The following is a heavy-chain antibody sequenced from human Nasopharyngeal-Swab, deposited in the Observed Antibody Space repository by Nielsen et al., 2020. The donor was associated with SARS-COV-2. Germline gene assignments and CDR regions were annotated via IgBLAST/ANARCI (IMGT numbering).Heavy chain of an antibody. Sequence: GESLKISCAASGFTFSSYSMNWVRQAPGKGLEWVSSISSSSSYIYYADSVKGRFTISRDNAKNSLYLQMNSLSAEDTAVYYCARLWFDPWGQGTLVTVSS. CDR1: GFTFSSYS. J-gene: IGHJ5*02. CDR3: ARLWFDP. CDR2: ISSSSSYI. V-gene: IGHV3-21*01.